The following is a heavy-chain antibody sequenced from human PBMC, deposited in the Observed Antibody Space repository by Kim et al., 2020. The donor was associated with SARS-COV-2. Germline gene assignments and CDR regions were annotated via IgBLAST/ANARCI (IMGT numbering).Heavy chain of an antibody. J-gene: IGHJ3*02. CDR3: AKSGGRPAFESDYYDSHLRLPFDI. CDR1: GFTFSSYG. CDR2: ISYDGSNK. Sequence: GGSLRLSCAASGFTFSSYGMHWVRQAPGKGLEWVAVISYDGSNKYYADSVKGRFTISRDNSKNTLYLQMNSLRAEDTAVYYCAKSGGRPAFESDYYDSHLRLPFDIWGQGTMVTVSS. V-gene: IGHV3-30*18. D-gene: IGHD3-22*01.